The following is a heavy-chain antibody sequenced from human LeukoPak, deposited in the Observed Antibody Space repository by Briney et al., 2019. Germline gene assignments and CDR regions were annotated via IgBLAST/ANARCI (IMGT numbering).Heavy chain of an antibody. CDR3: ARDRSGYASWFDP. J-gene: IGHJ5*02. D-gene: IGHD5-12*01. Sequence: ASVKVSCKASGYTFTGYYMHWVRQAPGQGLEWMGWINPNSGGTNYAQKFQGRVTMTRDTSISTAYMELSRLRSDDTAVYYCARDRSGYASWFDPWGQGTLATVSS. CDR2: INPNSGGT. V-gene: IGHV1-2*02. CDR1: GYTFTGYY.